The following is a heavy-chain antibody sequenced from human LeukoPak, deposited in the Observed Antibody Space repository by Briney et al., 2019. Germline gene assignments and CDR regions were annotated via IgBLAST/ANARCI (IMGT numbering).Heavy chain of an antibody. D-gene: IGHD6-19*01. CDR3: ARDLAVAGVFDY. CDR1: GFTFSDYY. V-gene: IGHV3-11*04. Sequence: GSLSLSCAASGFTFSDYYMSWIRQAPGKGLEWASYISSSGSTIYYADSVKGRFTISRDNAKNSLYLQMNSLRAEDTAVYYCARDLAVAGVFDYWGQGTLVTVSS. CDR2: ISSSGSTI. J-gene: IGHJ4*02.